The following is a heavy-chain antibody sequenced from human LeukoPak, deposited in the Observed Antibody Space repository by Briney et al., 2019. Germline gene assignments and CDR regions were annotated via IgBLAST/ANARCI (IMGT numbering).Heavy chain of an antibody. CDR3: ARGPAYLKTRDAFDF. D-gene: IGHD2-21*01. V-gene: IGHV3-30*03. CDR1: GFTFSRYG. Sequence: PGRSLRLSCAASGFTFSRYGMHWVRQAPGKGLEWVAVVSYDGTIKSYVDSVKGRFTLSRDNSKNTVYLEMNSLRPEDTAVYYCARGPAYLKTRDAFDFWGQGTLVTDS. J-gene: IGHJ3*01. CDR2: VSYDGTIK.